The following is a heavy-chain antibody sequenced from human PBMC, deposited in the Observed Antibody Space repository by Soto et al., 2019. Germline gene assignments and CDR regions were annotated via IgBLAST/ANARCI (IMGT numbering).Heavy chain of an antibody. J-gene: IGHJ5*02. CDR3: TRHVFPPFGSWSNYGGNWFDP. V-gene: IGHV4-59*08. D-gene: IGHD3-10*01. CDR1: RGSIIGYY. Sequence: SETLSLTCTVSRGSIIGYYWSWIRQPPGKGPEWIGYMYYSGSSNSSPSLKSRVTMSVDTSKNQFSLKLSSVTAADTAVYYCTRHVFPPFGSWSNYGGNWFDPWGQGTLVTGSA. CDR2: MYYSGSS.